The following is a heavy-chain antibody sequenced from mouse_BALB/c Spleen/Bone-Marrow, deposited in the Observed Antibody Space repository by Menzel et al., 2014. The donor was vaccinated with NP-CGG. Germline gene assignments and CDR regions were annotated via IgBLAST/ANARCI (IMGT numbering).Heavy chain of an antibody. Sequence: EVKLQESGPGVVKPGASMKMSCKASGYSFTGYTMNWVKQSHGKNLEWIGLINPYNGGTHYNQKFKGKATLTVDKSSSTAYMEFLSLTSEDSAVYYCAREGDYDYAWFAYWGQGTLITVSA. CDR1: GYSFTGYT. V-gene: IGHV1-18*01. CDR3: AREGDYDYAWFAY. D-gene: IGHD2-4*01. J-gene: IGHJ3*01. CDR2: INPYNGGT.